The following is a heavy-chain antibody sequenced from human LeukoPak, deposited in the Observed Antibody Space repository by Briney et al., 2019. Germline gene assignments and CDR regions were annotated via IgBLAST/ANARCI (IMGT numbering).Heavy chain of an antibody. Sequence: SETLSLTCAVYGGSFSGYYWSWIRQPPGKGLEWIGEINHSGSTNYNPSLKSRVTISVDTSKNQFSLKLSSVTAADTAVYYCARAQRLGIAAASRCDYWGQGTLVTISS. CDR1: GGSFSGYY. CDR2: INHSGST. V-gene: IGHV4-34*01. J-gene: IGHJ4*02. D-gene: IGHD6-13*01. CDR3: ARAQRLGIAAASRCDY.